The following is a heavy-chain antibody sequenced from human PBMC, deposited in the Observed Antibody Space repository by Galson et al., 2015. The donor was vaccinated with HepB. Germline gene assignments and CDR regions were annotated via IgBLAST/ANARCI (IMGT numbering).Heavy chain of an antibody. CDR2: IYYSANS. Sequence: ETLSLTCTVSGAPINSYYWTWIRQSPGKGLEWIGNIYYSANSNYNPALKSRVTISVDTTKKQFSLKLSSVTAAGTAVYYCAYTTSRRDAFNVWGQGTMVTVSS. V-gene: IGHV4-59*01. J-gene: IGHJ3*01. D-gene: IGHD2-2*01. CDR3: AYTTSRRDAFNV. CDR1: GAPINSYY.